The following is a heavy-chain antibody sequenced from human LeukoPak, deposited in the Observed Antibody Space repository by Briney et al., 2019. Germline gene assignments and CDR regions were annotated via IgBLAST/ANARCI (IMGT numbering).Heavy chain of an antibody. CDR1: GYTLTELS. V-gene: IGHV1-24*01. J-gene: IGHJ6*02. Sequence: ASVKVSCKVSGYTLTELSMHWVRQAPGKGLEWMGGFDPEDGETIYAQKFQGRVTMTEDTSTDTAYMELSCLRSEDTAVYYCATELYCSSTSCYNYYYYGMDVWGQGTTATVSS. D-gene: IGHD2-2*02. CDR2: FDPEDGET. CDR3: ATELYCSSTSCYNYYYYGMDV.